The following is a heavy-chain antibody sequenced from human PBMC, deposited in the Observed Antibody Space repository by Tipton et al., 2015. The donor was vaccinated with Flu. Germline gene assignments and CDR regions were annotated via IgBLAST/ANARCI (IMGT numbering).Heavy chain of an antibody. J-gene: IGHJ4*02. CDR3: ARGLYGSGSYQRRYFDS. D-gene: IGHD3-10*01. CDR2: IYHSGST. V-gene: IGHV4-30-2*01. Sequence: TLSLTCSVSGDSISRGSYYWIWIRQTAGKGLEWIGHIYHSGSTYCNPSLKSRVTISVDRSKNQFSLKLSSVTAADTAVCFCARGLYGSGSYQRRYFDSWGQGTLVTVSS. CDR1: GDSISRGSYY.